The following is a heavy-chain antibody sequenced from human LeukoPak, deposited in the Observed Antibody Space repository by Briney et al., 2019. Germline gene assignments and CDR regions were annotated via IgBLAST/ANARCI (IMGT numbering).Heavy chain of an antibody. CDR1: GYTFTNYG. J-gene: IGHJ5*02. D-gene: IGHD2-15*01. Sequence: GASVKVSCKASGYTFTNYGIHWVRQAPGQGLEWMGWISTYNGNTNYAQKYQDRLTMTTDTSTNTAYMELRSLRSDDTAVYYSAKSIVVVIAATSGFDPWGQGTLVIVSS. CDR3: AKSIVVVIAATSGFDP. V-gene: IGHV1-18*01. CDR2: ISTYNGNT.